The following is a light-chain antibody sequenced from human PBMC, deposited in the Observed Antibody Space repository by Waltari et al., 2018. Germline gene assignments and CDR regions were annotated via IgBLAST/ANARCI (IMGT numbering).Light chain of an antibody. CDR2: KSS. V-gene: IGKV1-5*03. CDR3: QHYDNYPVA. CDR1: QSISIW. Sequence: IQMTQSPSTLSASVGDRVSITCRASQSISIWLAWYQQKSGTAPKLLISKSSSLESGFPSRFSSSGSGTEFTLTITNLHPDDFATYYCQHYDNYPVAFGQGTKLEIK. J-gene: IGKJ2*01.